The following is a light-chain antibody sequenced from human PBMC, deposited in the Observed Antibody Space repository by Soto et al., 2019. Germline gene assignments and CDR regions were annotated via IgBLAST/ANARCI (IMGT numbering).Light chain of an antibody. V-gene: IGKV1-9*01. CDR1: QDITKY. CDR3: QQVDTYPMT. CDR2: GAF. Sequence: DIRLTQSPSFLSASAGDRVTITCRASQDITKYLAWFQQEPGRAPKLLIYGAFTLQRGVPSRFSGRGSGTEFTLTISSLQPEDFATYYCQQVDTYPMTFGGGTKVDIK. J-gene: IGKJ4*01.